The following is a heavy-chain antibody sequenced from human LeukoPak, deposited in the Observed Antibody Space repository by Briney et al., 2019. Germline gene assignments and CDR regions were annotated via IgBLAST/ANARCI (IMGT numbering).Heavy chain of an antibody. CDR1: GYTFTSYA. Sequence: ASVKVSCKASGYTFTSYAISWVRQAPGQGLEWMGGIIPIFGTANYAQKFQGRVTITADKSTSTAYMELSSLRSADTAVYYCARGGPYYYDSSGYYTFDYWGQGTLVTVSS. J-gene: IGHJ4*02. CDR2: IIPIFGTA. CDR3: ARGGPYYYDSSGYYTFDY. V-gene: IGHV1-69*06. D-gene: IGHD3-22*01.